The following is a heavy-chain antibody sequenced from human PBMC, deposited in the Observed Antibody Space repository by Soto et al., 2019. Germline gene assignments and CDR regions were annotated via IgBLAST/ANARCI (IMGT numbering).Heavy chain of an antibody. Sequence: EVQLVESGGGLVQPGGSLRLSCAASGFTVSTKYMSWVRQAPGKGLEWASVIDSGGSTFYADSVRGRFTISRDNSKNTVNLQMNSLRAEDTAVYYCARDPWAADYWGQGTLVTVSS. V-gene: IGHV3-66*01. D-gene: IGHD3-16*01. CDR1: GFTVSTKY. CDR2: IDSGGST. CDR3: ARDPWAADY. J-gene: IGHJ4*02.